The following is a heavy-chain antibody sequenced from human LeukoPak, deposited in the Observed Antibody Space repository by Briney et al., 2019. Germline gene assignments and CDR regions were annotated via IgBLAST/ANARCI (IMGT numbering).Heavy chain of an antibody. CDR3: SRELVPATHWFDP. J-gene: IGHJ5*02. V-gene: IGHV3-49*04. CDR1: GFTFGDSA. CDR2: IRTKAYGGTT. Sequence: GGSLRLSCTASGFTFGDSAMSWVRQAPGKGLEWVGFIRTKAYGGTTEYAASVKGRFTISRDDSKSIAYLQMNSLRTEDTAMYYCSRELVPATHWFDPWGQGTLVTVSS.